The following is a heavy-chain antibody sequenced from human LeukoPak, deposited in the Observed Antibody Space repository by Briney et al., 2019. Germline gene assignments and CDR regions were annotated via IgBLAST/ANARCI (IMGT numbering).Heavy chain of an antibody. V-gene: IGHV3-23*01. CDR3: AKVRNYYDSSGCGNAFDI. CDR2: ISGSGGST. Sequence: GGSLRLSCAASGFTFSSYAMSWVRQAPGKGLEWVSAISGSGGSTYYADSVKGRFTISRDNSKNTLYLQMNSLRAEDTAVYYCAKVRNYYDSSGCGNAFDIWGQGTMVTVSS. J-gene: IGHJ3*02. D-gene: IGHD3-22*01. CDR1: GFTFSSYA.